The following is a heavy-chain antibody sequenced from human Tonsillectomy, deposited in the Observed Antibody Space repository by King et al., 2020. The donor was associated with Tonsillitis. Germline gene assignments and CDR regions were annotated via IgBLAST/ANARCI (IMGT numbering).Heavy chain of an antibody. D-gene: IGHD4-17*01. CDR3: ARNYGVDRNWFDP. V-gene: IGHV1-46*03. CDR1: GYTFASYY. CDR2: IKPMSCST. J-gene: IGHJ5*02. Sequence: QLVQSGAQVKKPGASVKVSCKTSGYTFASYYIHWVRQAPGQGVESMGSIKPMSCSTTDAQKFQCRVTMTRDTATSTVYMELSGLRSEDTAVYYCARNYGVDRNWFDPWGQGTLVTVSS.